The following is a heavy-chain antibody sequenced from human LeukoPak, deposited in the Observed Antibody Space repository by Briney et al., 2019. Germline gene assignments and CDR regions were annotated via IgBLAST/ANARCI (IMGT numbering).Heavy chain of an antibody. CDR2: IAGSGGFT. D-gene: IGHD3-22*01. CDR3: AKPKYHEESGYYSGSYYFEY. Sequence: GWSLRLSCVASGFTFGGYGMSWVRQARGEGPEWVSSIAGSGGFTYYADSVKGRFTISRDNSENTVFLQVNSLRAEDTAVYYCAKPKYHEESGYYSGSYYFEYWGQGTLVTVSS. CDR1: GFTFGGYG. J-gene: IGHJ4*02. V-gene: IGHV3-23*01.